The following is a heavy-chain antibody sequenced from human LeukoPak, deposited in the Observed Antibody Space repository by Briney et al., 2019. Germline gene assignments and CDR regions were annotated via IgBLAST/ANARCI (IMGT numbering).Heavy chain of an antibody. D-gene: IGHD1-26*01. CDR3: AREVGATNWFDP. CDR2: ISAYNGNT. CDR1: GYTFTGYY. V-gene: IGHV1-18*04. J-gene: IGHJ5*02. Sequence: ASVKVSCKASGYTFTGYYMNWVRQAPGQGLEWMGWISAYNGNTNYAQKLQGRVTMTTDTSTSTAYMELRSLRSDDTAVYYCAREVGATNWFDPWGQGTLVTVSS.